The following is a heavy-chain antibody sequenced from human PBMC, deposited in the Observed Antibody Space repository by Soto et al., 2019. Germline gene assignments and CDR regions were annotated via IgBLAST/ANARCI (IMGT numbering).Heavy chain of an antibody. D-gene: IGHD3-9*01. V-gene: IGHV1-3*01. J-gene: IGHJ6*02. CDR1: GYTFTSYA. CDR3: ARARHFDWLLYGRDYYYGMDV. Sequence: GASVKVSCKASGYTFTSYAMHWVRQAPGQRLEWMGWINAGNGNTKYSQKFQGRVTITRDTSASTAYMELSSLRSEDTAVYYCARARHFDWLLYGRDYYYGMDVCGQGTTVIVSS. CDR2: INAGNGNT.